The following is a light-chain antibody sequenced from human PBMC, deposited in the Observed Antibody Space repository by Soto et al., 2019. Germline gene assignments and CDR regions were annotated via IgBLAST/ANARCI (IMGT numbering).Light chain of an antibody. J-gene: IGLJ2*01. CDR2: GNS. CDR1: SSNIGAGYD. V-gene: IGLV1-40*01. CDR3: QSYDSSPRVV. Sequence: QSVLTQPPSVSGAPGQRVTISCTGSSSNIGAGYDVHWYQQLPGTAPKLLIYGNSNRPSGVPDRFSGSKSGTSASLAINGLQAEDEADYYCQSYDSSPRVVFGGGTQLTVL.